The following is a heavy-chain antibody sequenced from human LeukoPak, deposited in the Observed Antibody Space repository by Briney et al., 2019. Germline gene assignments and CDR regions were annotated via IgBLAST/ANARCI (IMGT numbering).Heavy chain of an antibody. Sequence: GGSLRLSCAASGFTFSSYAMSWVRQAPGKGLEWVAAISGSGGSTYYADSVKGRFTISRDNSKHTLYLQMNSLRAEDTAVYYRAKGAILWFGELLGDFDYWGQGTLVTVSS. J-gene: IGHJ4*02. D-gene: IGHD3-10*01. V-gene: IGHV3-23*01. CDR1: GFTFSSYA. CDR2: ISGSGGST. CDR3: AKGAILWFGELLGDFDY.